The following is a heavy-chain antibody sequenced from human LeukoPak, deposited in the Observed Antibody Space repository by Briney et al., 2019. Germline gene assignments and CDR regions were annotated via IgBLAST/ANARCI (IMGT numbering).Heavy chain of an antibody. J-gene: IGHJ2*01. CDR3: AREYGSWYFAALGYFDL. CDR2: ISYDGSNK. Sequence: GGSLRLSCAASGFTFSSYAMHWVRQAPGKGLECVAVISYDGSNKYYADSVKGRFTISRDNSKNTLYLQMNSLRAEDTAVYYCAREYGSWYFAALGYFDLWGRGTLVTVSS. D-gene: IGHD6-13*01. CDR1: GFTFSSYA. V-gene: IGHV3-30*01.